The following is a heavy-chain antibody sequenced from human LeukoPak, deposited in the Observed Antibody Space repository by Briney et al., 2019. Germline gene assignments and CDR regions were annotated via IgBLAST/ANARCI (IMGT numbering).Heavy chain of an antibody. J-gene: IGHJ4*02. CDR3: ARAGSRGYSYGTGVDY. CDR1: GYTFTTYG. CDR2: IIPIFGTA. V-gene: IGHV1-69*13. D-gene: IGHD5-18*01. Sequence: SVKVSCKASGYTFTTYGITWIRQAPGQGLEWMGGIIPIFGTANYAQKFQGRVTITADESTSTAYMELSSLRSEDTAVYYCARAGSRGYSYGTGVDYWGQGTLVTVSS.